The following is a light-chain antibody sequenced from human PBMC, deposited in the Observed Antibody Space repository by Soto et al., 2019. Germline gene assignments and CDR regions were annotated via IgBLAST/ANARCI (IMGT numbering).Light chain of an antibody. CDR3: QQSYSTPWT. CDR2: AAS. J-gene: IGKJ1*01. CDR1: RRFTSY. V-gene: IGKV1-39*01. Sequence: DIQMTQSPSSLSASVGDRVTIISREGRRFTSYLNCFQQKPGKPPKLLIYAASSLQSGFPSRFSGSGSGTDFTLTISSLQPEDFATYYCQQSYSTPWTFGQGTKLEIK.